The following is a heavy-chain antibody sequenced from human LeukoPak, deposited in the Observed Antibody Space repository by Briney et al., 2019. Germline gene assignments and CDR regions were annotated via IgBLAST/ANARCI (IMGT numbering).Heavy chain of an antibody. D-gene: IGHD3-22*01. J-gene: IGHJ4*02. CDR2: INHSGST. CDR1: GGSFSGYY. Sequence: SETLSLTCAVYGGSFSGYYWSWIRQPPGKGLEWIGEINHSGSTNYNPSLKSRVTISVDTSKNQFSLKLSSVTVADTAVYYCASSGYYSYFDYWGQGTLVTVSS. CDR3: ASSGYYSYFDY. V-gene: IGHV4-34*01.